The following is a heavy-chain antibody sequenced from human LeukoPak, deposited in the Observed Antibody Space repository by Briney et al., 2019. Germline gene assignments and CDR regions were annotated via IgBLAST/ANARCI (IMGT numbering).Heavy chain of an antibody. D-gene: IGHD2-15*01. Sequence: PGGSLRLSCAASGFIFSSYGMHWVRQAPGKGLEWVAFIRYDGSNKYYADSVKGRFTISRDNSKNTPYLQMNSLRAEDTAVYYCAKDWRRIVAVLTATRHGNYMDVWGKGTTVSISS. J-gene: IGHJ6*03. V-gene: IGHV3-30*02. CDR2: IRYDGSNK. CDR3: AKDWRRIVAVLTATRHGNYMDV. CDR1: GFIFSSYG.